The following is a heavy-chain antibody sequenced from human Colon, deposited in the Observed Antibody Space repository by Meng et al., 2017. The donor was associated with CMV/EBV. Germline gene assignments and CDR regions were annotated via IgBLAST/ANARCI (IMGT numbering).Heavy chain of an antibody. CDR1: GYTFTPYY. J-gene: IGHJ4*02. CDR2: MLPKTGAL. CDR3: IRENWYYDY. Sequence: LVHAGAAVKKPAPSVKVSCKASGYTFTPYYIHGVRQAPGQGLEWVGCMLPKTGALDYAQKFRGRITLTTDTSITTAYMELSGLTSDDTAVYYCIRENWYYDYWGRGPVVTVSS. V-gene: IGHV1-2*02. D-gene: IGHD1-1*01.